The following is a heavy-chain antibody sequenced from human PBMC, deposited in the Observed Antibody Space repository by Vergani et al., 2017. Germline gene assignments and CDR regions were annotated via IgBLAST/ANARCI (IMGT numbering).Heavy chain of an antibody. CDR3: ARSRRAYYYDSSGYPWFDP. CDR1: GGTFSSYA. Sequence: QVQLVQSGSELKKPGASVKVSCKASGGTFSSYAISWVRQAPGQGLEWMGRIIPIFGTANYAQKFQGRVTITADESTSTAYMELSSLRSEDTAVYYCARSRRAYYYDSSGYPWFDPWGQGTLVTVSS. D-gene: IGHD3-22*01. J-gene: IGHJ5*02. CDR2: IIPIFGTA. V-gene: IGHV1-69*18.